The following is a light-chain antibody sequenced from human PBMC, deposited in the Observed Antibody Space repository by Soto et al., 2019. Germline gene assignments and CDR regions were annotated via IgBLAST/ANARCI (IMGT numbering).Light chain of an antibody. Sequence: IQLTQSPSSLSASVGDRVTITCRASQGISSYLAWYQQKLGRAPKLLIYAASTLQSGVPSRFSGSGSGTDFTLTISRLQPEDFATYYCQQLNSYPLTFGPGTKVDIK. J-gene: IGKJ3*01. CDR1: QGISSY. V-gene: IGKV1-9*01. CDR2: AAS. CDR3: QQLNSYPLT.